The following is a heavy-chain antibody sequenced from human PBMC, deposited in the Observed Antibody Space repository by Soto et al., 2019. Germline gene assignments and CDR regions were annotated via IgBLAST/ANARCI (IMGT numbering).Heavy chain of an antibody. D-gene: IGHD6-19*01. CDR3: AKDAYVSGWFLDAFDI. CDR1: GFTFSSYA. CDR2: ISGSGGNT. J-gene: IGHJ3*02. Sequence: EVQLFESGGGLVQPGGSLRLSCAASGFTFSSYAMSFVRQTPGKGLEWVSGISGSGGNTYYAESVKGRFTISRANSRNTVYLQMNSLRVDDTAVYYCAKDAYVSGWFLDAFDIWGQGTMVTVSS. V-gene: IGHV3-23*01.